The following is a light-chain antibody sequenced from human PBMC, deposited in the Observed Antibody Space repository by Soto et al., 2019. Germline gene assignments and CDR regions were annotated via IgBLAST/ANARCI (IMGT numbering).Light chain of an antibody. J-gene: IGKJ5*01. CDR3: QQYNTWSSIT. CDR2: GAS. CDR1: ESLSSN. Sequence: EIVMTQSPATLSVSPGERVTLSCRASESLSSNLAWYQQKPGQAPSLLMYGASTRATGIPARFSGSGSGTEFTLTISRLQSEDFAVYYCQQYNTWSSITFGQGTRLEIK. V-gene: IGKV3-15*01.